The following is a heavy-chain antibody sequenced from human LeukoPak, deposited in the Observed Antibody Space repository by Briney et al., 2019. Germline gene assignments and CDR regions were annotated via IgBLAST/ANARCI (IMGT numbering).Heavy chain of an antibody. J-gene: IGHJ5*02. CDR2: ISAYNGDT. CDR1: GYIFTSYG. V-gene: IGHV1-18*01. Sequence: WASVTVSCKVSGYIFTSYGISWVRQAPGQGLEWMGWISAYNGDTKYAQKVQGRVTMTTDTSTSTAYMELSRLRSDDTAVYYCAREHVWGSYRQDNWFDPWGQGTLVTVSS. D-gene: IGHD3-16*02. CDR3: AREHVWGSYRQDNWFDP.